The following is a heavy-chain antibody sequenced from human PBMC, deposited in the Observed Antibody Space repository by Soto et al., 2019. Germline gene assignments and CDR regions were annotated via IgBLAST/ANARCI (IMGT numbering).Heavy chain of an antibody. Sequence: PSETLSLTCAFYGGSFGNHYCTWIRQSPGKGLEWIGEVHHSGGTSYNPSLKSRVTTSLDTSKNQFSLKLSSVTAADTAIYYCASLNFDILTGYYAFDLWGQGTMVT. D-gene: IGHD3-9*01. V-gene: IGHV4-34*01. CDR2: VHHSGGT. CDR3: ASLNFDILTGYYAFDL. CDR1: GGSFGNHY. J-gene: IGHJ3*01.